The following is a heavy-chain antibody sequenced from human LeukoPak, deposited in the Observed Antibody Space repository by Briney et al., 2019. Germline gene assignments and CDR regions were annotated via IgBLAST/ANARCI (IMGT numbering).Heavy chain of an antibody. Sequence: PGGSLRLSCAASGFTFSDFYMSWIRQAPGKGLEWVSYIGGSGRTIYYADSVKGRFTISRDNAKSSLYLQMNSLRAEDTAVYYCARRLYYDNRGYTYWGQGTLVTVSS. V-gene: IGHV3-11*01. CDR3: ARRLYYDNRGYTY. D-gene: IGHD3-22*01. CDR2: IGGSGRTI. J-gene: IGHJ4*02. CDR1: GFTFSDFY.